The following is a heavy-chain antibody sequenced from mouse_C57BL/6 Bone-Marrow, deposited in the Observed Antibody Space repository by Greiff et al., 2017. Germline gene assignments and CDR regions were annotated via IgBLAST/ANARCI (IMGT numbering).Heavy chain of an antibody. Sequence: EVQLQQPGPELVKPGASVKISCKASGYTFTDYYMNWVKQRHGKSLEWIGDINPSNGGTSYKQKFKGKATLTVGKSSIPPYMQLRRLPSADSAVDYCARSTPPVYFDDWGKGTTLTVSS. J-gene: IGHJ2*01. CDR1: GYTFTDYY. V-gene: IGHV1-26*01. CDR3: ARSTPPVYFDD. CDR2: INPSNGGT.